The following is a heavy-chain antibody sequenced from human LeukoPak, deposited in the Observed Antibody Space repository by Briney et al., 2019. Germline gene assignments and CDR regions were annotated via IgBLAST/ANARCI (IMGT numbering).Heavy chain of an antibody. CDR3: ARGTSYRSYYYCYYMDV. V-gene: IGHV4-59*01. CDR1: GGSISSYY. J-gene: IGHJ6*03. D-gene: IGHD3-16*02. Sequence: PSETLSLTCTVSGGSISSYYWSWIRQPPGKGLEWIGYIYYSGSTNYNPSLKSRVTISVDTSKNQFSLKLSSVTAADTAVYYCARGTSYRSYYYCYYMDVWGKGTTVTVSS. CDR2: IYYSGST.